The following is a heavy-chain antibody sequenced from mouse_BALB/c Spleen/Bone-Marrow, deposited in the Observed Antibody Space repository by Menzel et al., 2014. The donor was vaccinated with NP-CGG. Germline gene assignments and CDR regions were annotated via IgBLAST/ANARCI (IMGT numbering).Heavy chain of an antibody. V-gene: IGHV3-2*02. CDR3: ARSSSYDYDVGFAY. D-gene: IGHD2-4*01. J-gene: IGHJ3*01. CDR2: ISYSGST. CDR1: GYSITRDYA. Sequence: EVQVVESGPGLVKPSQSLSLTCIVTGYSITRDYAWNWIRQFPGNKLEWIGYISYSGSTTYNPSLESRISITRDTTKNQFFLQLNSVTTEDTATYYCARSSSYDYDVGFAYWGQGTLVAASA.